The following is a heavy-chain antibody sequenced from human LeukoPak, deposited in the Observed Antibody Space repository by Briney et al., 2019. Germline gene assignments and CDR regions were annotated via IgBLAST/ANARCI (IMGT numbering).Heavy chain of an antibody. CDR2: ISSSSYI. D-gene: IGHD3-10*01. CDR3: ARDQTDYGSGSYGY. CDR1: GFTFSSYS. J-gene: IGHJ4*02. V-gene: IGHV3-21*01. Sequence: GGSLRLSCAASGFTFSSYSMNWVRQAPGKGLEWVSSISSSSYIYYADSVKGRFTISRDNAKNSLYLQMNSLRAEDTAVYYCARDQTDYGSGSYGYWGQGTLVTVSS.